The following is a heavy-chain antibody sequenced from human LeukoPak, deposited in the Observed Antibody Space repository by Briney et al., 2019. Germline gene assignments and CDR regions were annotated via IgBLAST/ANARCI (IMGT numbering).Heavy chain of an antibody. Sequence: GGSLRLSCAASGFTFSSYGMHWVRQAPGKGLEWVAVISYDGSNKYYADSVKGRFTISRDSSKNTLYLQMNSLRAEDTAVYYCAKPTVTQWLVYDWGQGTLVTVSS. CDR3: AKPTVTQWLVYD. V-gene: IGHV3-30*18. J-gene: IGHJ4*02. CDR2: ISYDGSNK. CDR1: GFTFSSYG. D-gene: IGHD6-19*01.